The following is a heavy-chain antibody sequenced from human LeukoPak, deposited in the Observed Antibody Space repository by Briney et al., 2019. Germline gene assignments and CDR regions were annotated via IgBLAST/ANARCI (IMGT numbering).Heavy chain of an antibody. CDR1: VFTLISYR. CDR3: ATSSGGYNWFDP. Sequence: GGSLRVSRVASVFTLISYRMHWGRHPPGGRLVWGLRINSDRSSTIYAAAVNGRLTIFRDNDKNTLHLQMNSLRAEDTAVYYGATSSGGYNWFDPWGEGTLVTVSS. V-gene: IGHV3-74*01. CDR2: INSDRSST. J-gene: IGHJ5*02. D-gene: IGHD6-19*01.